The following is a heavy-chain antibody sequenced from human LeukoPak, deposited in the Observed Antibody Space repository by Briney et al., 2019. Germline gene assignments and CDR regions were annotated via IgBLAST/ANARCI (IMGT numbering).Heavy chain of an antibody. CDR2: IYHSGST. CDR3: ASRTLYGSGRSYFDY. Sequence: TSETLSLTCTVSGGSISSGGYSWSWIRQPPGKGLEWIGYIYHSGSTYYNPSLKSRVTISVDRSKNQFSLKLSSVTAADTAVYYCASRTLYGSGRSYFDYWGQGTLVTVSS. J-gene: IGHJ4*02. V-gene: IGHV4-30-2*01. D-gene: IGHD3-10*01. CDR1: GGSISSGGYS.